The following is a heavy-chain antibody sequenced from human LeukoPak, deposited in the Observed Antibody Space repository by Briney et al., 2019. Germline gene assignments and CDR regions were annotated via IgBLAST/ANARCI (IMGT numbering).Heavy chain of an antibody. CDR1: GFTFSNYP. CDR3: ARDRVEIIVAGTVDC. CDR2: ISYDGSNE. J-gene: IGHJ4*02. D-gene: IGHD6-19*01. Sequence: GGSLRLSCAASGFTFSNYPMHWVRQAPGKGLEWVAVISYDGSNEYYADSVKGRFTISRDNSKNTLYLQMNSLRAEDTTVYYCARDRVEIIVAGTVDCWGQGTLVTVSS. V-gene: IGHV3-30-3*01.